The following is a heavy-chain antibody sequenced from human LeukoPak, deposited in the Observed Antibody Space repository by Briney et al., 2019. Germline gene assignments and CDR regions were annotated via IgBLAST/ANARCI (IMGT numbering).Heavy chain of an antibody. CDR3: ASAFDCSGGSCYDP. D-gene: IGHD2-15*01. J-gene: IGHJ5*02. V-gene: IGHV4-34*01. CDR2: INHSGST. CDR1: GGSFSGYY. Sequence: SETLSLTCAVYGGSFSGYYWSWIRQPPGKGLEWIGEINHSGSTNYNPSLKSRVTISVDTSKNQFSLKLSSVTAADTAVYYCASAFDCSGGSCYDPWGQGTLVTVSS.